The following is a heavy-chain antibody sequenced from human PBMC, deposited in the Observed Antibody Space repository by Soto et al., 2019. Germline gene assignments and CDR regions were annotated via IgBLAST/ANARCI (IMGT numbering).Heavy chain of an antibody. CDR1: GFIFSSYW. Sequence: GGSLRLSCAASGFIFSSYWMHWVRQAPGKGLVWVSRLHSDGSTTTYADSVKGRFTISRDNAKNTLYLQMNSLRAEDTAVYYCARELPTAIRGGYYYSYGMDVWGQGTTVTVSS. V-gene: IGHV3-74*03. CDR3: ARELPTAIRGGYYYSYGMDV. D-gene: IGHD2-2*02. CDR2: LHSDGSTT. J-gene: IGHJ6*02.